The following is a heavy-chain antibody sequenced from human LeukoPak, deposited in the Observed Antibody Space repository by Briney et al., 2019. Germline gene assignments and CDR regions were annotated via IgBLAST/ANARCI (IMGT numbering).Heavy chain of an antibody. J-gene: IGHJ4*01. D-gene: IGHD2-8*01. V-gene: IGHV3-48*03. Sequence: GGSLRLSCAASGFTFSAYEMNWVRQAPGKGLEWLSYISSTSNTIYYADSVKGRFTISRDNAKNSLYLHMISLRADDTALYYCARDLSNGIDYWGYGTLVTVSS. CDR3: ARDLSNGIDY. CDR2: ISSTSNTI. CDR1: GFTFSAYE.